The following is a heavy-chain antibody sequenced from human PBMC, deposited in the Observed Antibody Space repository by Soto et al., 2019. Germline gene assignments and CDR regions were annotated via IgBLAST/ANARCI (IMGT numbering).Heavy chain of an antibody. V-gene: IGHV4-4*07. Sequence: QVQLQESGPRLVKPSETLSLTCTVSDDFISSYYWNWIRQPAGKGLEWIGRVSTSGATNYNPSLESRVTMSVATSNKQVSLKLTSVTAAETAVYFCARAYYAILTGAYALDVWGQGTPVTVSS. CDR1: DDFISSYY. J-gene: IGHJ6*02. D-gene: IGHD3-9*01. CDR2: VSTSGAT. CDR3: ARAYYAILTGAYALDV.